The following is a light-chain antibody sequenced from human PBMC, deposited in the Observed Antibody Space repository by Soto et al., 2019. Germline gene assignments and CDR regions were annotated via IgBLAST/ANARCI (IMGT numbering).Light chain of an antibody. CDR2: XXX. J-gene: IGLJ2*01. CDR3: AAWDVSLSGVV. Sequence: QSVLTQPPSASGTPGQRVTISCSGNSSNIGNNYVYWHQQLPGAAPKLXIXXXXXXPXXXXXRFSGSKSGTSASLAISGLXXXXXXXXXXAAWDVSLSGVVFGGGTKLTVL. CDR1: SSNIGNNY. V-gene: IGLV1-47*01.